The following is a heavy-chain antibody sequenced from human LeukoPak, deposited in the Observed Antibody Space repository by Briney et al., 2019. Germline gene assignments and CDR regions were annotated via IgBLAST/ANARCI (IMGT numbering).Heavy chain of an antibody. Sequence: GGSLRLSCAASGFTFSSYAMSWVRQAPGKGLEWVSYITTSGTTTYYADSVKGRFTISRDNARNSLYLQMNSLRAEDTAVYYCARRSTMTYYAMGVWGQGTTVTVSS. V-gene: IGHV3-48*03. CDR1: GFTFSSYA. CDR3: ARRSTMTYYAMGV. D-gene: IGHD5/OR15-5a*01. CDR2: ITTSGTTT. J-gene: IGHJ6*02.